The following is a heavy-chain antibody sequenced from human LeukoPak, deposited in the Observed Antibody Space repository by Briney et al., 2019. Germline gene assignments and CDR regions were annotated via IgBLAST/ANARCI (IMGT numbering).Heavy chain of an antibody. J-gene: IGHJ5*02. CDR1: GGSISSYY. CDR3: AREEWELLGWFDP. D-gene: IGHD1-26*01. V-gene: IGHV4-59*01. Sequence: SETLSLTCTVSGGSISSYYWSWIWQPPGKGLEWIGYIYYSGSTNYNPSLKSRVTISVDTSKNQFSLKLSSVTAADTAVYYCAREEWELLGWFDPWGQGTLVTVSS. CDR2: IYYSGST.